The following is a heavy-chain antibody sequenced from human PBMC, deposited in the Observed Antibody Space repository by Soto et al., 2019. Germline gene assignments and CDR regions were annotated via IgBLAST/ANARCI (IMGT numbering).Heavy chain of an antibody. CDR3: ARGGPYYYDSSGYYSDY. V-gene: IGHV4-59*01. Sequence: SETLSLTCTVSGGSISSYYWSWIRQPPGKGLEWIGYIYYSGSTNYNPSLKSRVTIPVDTSKNQFSLKLSSVTAADTAVYYCARGGPYYYDSSGYYSDYWGQGTLVTVS. J-gene: IGHJ4*02. D-gene: IGHD3-22*01. CDR1: GGSISSYY. CDR2: IYYSGST.